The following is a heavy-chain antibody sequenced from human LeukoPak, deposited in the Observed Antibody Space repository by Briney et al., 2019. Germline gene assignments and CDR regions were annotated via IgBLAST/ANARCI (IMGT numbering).Heavy chain of an antibody. CDR1: GYTFSGYY. J-gene: IGHJ4*02. CDR3: ARDGASSSGYHDLDY. Sequence: ASVKVSCKASGYTFSGYYMHWVRQVPGQQPEWMGWINPNSGGTKYAEKFEGRVTMTRDTSTTTMYMELRGLTSDDMAVYYCARDGASSSGYHDLDYWGQGTLVTVSS. D-gene: IGHD3-3*01. CDR2: INPNSGGT. V-gene: IGHV1-2*02.